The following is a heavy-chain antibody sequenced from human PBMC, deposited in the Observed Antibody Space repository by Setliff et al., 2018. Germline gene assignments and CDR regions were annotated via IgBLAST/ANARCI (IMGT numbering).Heavy chain of an antibody. CDR2: IRSNSPTL. CDR3: ARSLGIRDYSYFDL. D-gene: IGHD5-12*01. CDR1: GFTFSSFD. V-gene: IGHV3-48*01. J-gene: IGHJ2*01. Sequence: PGGSLRLSCAASGFTFSSFDLSWVRQTPGKGLEWISTIRSNSPTLYYADSVQGRFTISRDNARNSLFLQMSSLRVEDTAVYYCARSLGIRDYSYFDLWGRGTLVTVSS.